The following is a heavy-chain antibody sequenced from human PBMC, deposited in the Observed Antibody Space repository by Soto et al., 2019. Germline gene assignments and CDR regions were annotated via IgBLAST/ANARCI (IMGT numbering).Heavy chain of an antibody. CDR3: ARAQQLVPLVY. Sequence: QVQLQESGPGLVKPSQTLSLTCTVSGGSISSGGYYWSWIRQHPGQGLEWIGYIYYSGSTYYNPSLKRRVTISGDSSKNQFSRKLSSVTAADTAVYYCARAQQLVPLVYWGQGTLVTVSS. D-gene: IGHD6-13*01. CDR2: IYYSGST. CDR1: GGSISSGGYY. J-gene: IGHJ4*02. V-gene: IGHV4-31*03.